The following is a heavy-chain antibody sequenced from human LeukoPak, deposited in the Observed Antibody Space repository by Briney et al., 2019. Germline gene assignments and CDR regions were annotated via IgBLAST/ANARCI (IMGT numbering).Heavy chain of an antibody. V-gene: IGHV3-30*03. CDR3: ARAPVPYCSSTSCYWFDP. Sequence: GGSLRLSCAASGFTFSSYGMHWVRQAPGKGLEWVAGISYDRGNKYSADSVKGRFTISRDNSKNTLYLQMNSLRAEDTAVYYCARAPVPYCSSTSCYWFDPWGQGTLVTVSS. J-gene: IGHJ5*02. CDR1: GFTFSSYG. CDR2: ISYDRGNK. D-gene: IGHD2-2*01.